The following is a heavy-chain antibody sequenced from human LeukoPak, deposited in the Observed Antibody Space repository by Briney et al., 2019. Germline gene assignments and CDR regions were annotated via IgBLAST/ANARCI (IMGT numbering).Heavy chain of an antibody. J-gene: IGHJ4*02. V-gene: IGHV3-23*01. CDR2: ISGSGGST. D-gene: IGHD3-22*01. Sequence: PGGSLRLSCAASGFTFSSYAMSWVRQAPGKGLEWVSAISGSGGSTYYADSVKGRFTISRDNSKSTLYLQMNSLRAEDTAVYYCAEVESRDSPPDYWGQGTLVTVSS. CDR1: GFTFSSYA. CDR3: AEVESRDSPPDY.